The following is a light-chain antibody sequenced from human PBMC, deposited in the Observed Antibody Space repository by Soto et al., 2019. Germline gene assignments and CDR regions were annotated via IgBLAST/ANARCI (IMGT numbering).Light chain of an antibody. V-gene: IGKV1-5*03. CDR2: KAS. Sequence: DIQMTQSPSTLSASVGDRVTITCRASQSVSNWLAWYQQKPGKAPKLLIYKASSLENEVPSRFSGSGSGTEVTLTISSLQPDDFATYYCQQYNTYSGTFGQGTKVEIK. CDR1: QSVSNW. J-gene: IGKJ1*01. CDR3: QQYNTYSGT.